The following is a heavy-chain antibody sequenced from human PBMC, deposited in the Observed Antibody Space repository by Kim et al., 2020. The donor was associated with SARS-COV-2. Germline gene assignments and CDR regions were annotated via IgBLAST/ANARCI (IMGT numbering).Heavy chain of an antibody. J-gene: IGHJ4*02. CDR3: TTAFEY. V-gene: IGHV3-74*01. CDR2: IDNDGTNT. Sequence: GGSLRLSCAASGFTFTNYWPHWVRQLPGKGLECVAGIDNDGTNTFYADSVKGRFTISRDNAKNMVYLKMLRLGVADTAVYYCTTAFEYWGQGTLLTVSS. CDR1: GFTFTNYW.